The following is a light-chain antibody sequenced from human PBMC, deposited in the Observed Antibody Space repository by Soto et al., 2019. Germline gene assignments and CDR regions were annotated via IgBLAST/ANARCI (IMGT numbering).Light chain of an antibody. V-gene: IGLV2-8*01. J-gene: IGLJ1*01. CDR3: SSYAGSNNYV. Sequence: QSALTQPPSASGSPGLSVTISCTGTSSDVGGYNYVSWYQQHPGKAPKLMIYEVSKRPSGVPDRFSGSKSGNTASLTVSGLQAEDEADYYCSSYAGSNNYVFVTGTKVTVL. CDR2: EVS. CDR1: SSDVGGYNY.